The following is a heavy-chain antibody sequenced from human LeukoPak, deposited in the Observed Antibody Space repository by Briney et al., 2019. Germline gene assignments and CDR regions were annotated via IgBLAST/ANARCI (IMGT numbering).Heavy chain of an antibody. CDR1: GFTFSSYW. D-gene: IGHD6-19*01. CDR3: ARDGYSSGWADYYYYYYMDV. Sequence: GGSLRLSCAASGFTFSSYWMSWVRQAPGKGLEWVANIKQDGSEKYYVDSVKGRFTISRDNAKNSLYLQMNSLRAEDTAVYYCARDGYSSGWADYYYYYYMDVWGKGTTVTVSS. V-gene: IGHV3-7*01. CDR2: IKQDGSEK. J-gene: IGHJ6*03.